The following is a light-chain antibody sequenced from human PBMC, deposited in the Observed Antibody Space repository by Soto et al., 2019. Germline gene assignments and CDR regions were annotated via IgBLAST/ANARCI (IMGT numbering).Light chain of an antibody. CDR2: TAS. Sequence: ASQTISSWLAWYQQKPGKAPKLLIYTASTLKSGVPSRFSGSGSGTEFTLTISSLQPDDFATYYCQHYNSYSEAFGQGTKVDIK. CDR3: QHYNSYSEA. V-gene: IGKV1-5*03. CDR1: QTISSW. J-gene: IGKJ1*01.